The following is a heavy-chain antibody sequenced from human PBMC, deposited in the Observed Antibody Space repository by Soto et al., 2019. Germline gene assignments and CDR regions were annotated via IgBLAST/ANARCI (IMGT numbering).Heavy chain of an antibody. Sequence: SETLSLTCAVSGGSISSGGYSWSWIRQPPGKALEWIGYIYHSGRTYYNPSLKSPVTISVDRSKNQFSLTLSSVTAADTAVYYCARGGYCTNGVCSHFDYWGQGTLVTVSS. V-gene: IGHV4-30-2*01. D-gene: IGHD2-8*01. CDR2: IYHSGRT. J-gene: IGHJ4*02. CDR1: GGSISSGGYS. CDR3: ARGGYCTNGVCSHFDY.